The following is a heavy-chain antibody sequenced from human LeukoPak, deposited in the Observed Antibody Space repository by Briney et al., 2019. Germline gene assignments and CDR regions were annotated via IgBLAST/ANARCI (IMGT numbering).Heavy chain of an antibody. V-gene: IGHV3-23*01. CDR2: ISGSGGST. J-gene: IGHJ4*02. CDR3: AFGRSGRIVSPFDY. D-gene: IGHD1-26*01. Sequence: GVSLRLSCAASGFTFSGYAMSWVRQAPGKGLEWVSAISGSGGSTYCADSVKGRFTISRDNSKNTLYLQMNSLGAEDTAVYYCAFGRSGRIVSPFDYWGQGTLVTVSS. CDR1: GFTFSGYA.